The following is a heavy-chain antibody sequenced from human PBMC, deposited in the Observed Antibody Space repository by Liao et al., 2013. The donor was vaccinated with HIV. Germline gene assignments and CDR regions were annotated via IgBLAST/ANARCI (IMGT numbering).Heavy chain of an antibody. CDR3: ARKRANWGSRGAFDI. J-gene: IGHJ3*02. CDR2: INHSGST. V-gene: IGHV4-34*01. D-gene: IGHD7-27*01. Sequence: QVQLQQWGAGLLKPSETLSLTCAVYGGSFSGYYWSWIRQPPGKGLEWIGEINHSGSTNYNPSLKSRVTISVDTSKNQFSLKLSSVTAADTAVYYCARKRANWGSRGAFDIWGQGDNGHRLF. CDR1: GGSFSGYY.